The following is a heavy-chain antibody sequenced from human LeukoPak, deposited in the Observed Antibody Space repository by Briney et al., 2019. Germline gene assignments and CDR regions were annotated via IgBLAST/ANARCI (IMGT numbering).Heavy chain of an antibody. J-gene: IGHJ4*02. Sequence: SETLSLTCTVSGGSISSGSYYWSWIRQPAGKGLEWIGRIYTSGSTNYNPSLKSRVTISVDTSKNQFSLKLSSVTAADTAVYYCARGGYSSGWYRYGYWGQGTLVTVSS. D-gene: IGHD6-19*01. CDR2: IYTSGST. V-gene: IGHV4-61*02. CDR1: GGSISSGSYY. CDR3: ARGGYSSGWYRYGY.